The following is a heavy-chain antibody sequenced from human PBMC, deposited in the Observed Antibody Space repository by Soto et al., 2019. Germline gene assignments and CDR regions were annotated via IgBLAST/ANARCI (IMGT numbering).Heavy chain of an antibody. D-gene: IGHD3-3*01. Sequence: SVKVSCKASGGTFSSYAISWVRQAPGQGLEWLGGIIPIFGTANYAQKFQGRVTITADESTSTAYMELSSLRSEDTAVYYCASAIRSYDFWSGYYNGYYYGMDVWGQGTTVTVSS. V-gene: IGHV1-69*13. J-gene: IGHJ6*02. CDR1: GGTFSSYA. CDR2: IIPIFGTA. CDR3: ASAIRSYDFWSGYYNGYYYGMDV.